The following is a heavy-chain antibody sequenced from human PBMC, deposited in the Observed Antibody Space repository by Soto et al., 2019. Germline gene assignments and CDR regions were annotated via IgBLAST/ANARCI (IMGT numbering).Heavy chain of an antibody. CDR3: AGMPYTSGLRFDP. CDR1: GDSYSISTYS. V-gene: IGHV4-30-2*01. Sequence: SETLSLTCNMSGDSYSISTYSWSWIRQPPGKALQWTGFIYQSGVTSYNPSLASRVSISLDRSNNQCSLKLKSVTAADTAVYFCAGMPYTSGLRFDPWGPGTLVTVSS. D-gene: IGHD6-19*01. CDR2: IYQSGVT. J-gene: IGHJ5*02.